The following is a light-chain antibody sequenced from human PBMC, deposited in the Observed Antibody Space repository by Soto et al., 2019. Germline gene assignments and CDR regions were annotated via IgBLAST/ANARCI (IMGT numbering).Light chain of an antibody. Sequence: DIELTQSPSTLSSSAGERATLSCRASQNIRSNLLAWYQQKPGQAPRLVIYAASSRATGIPARFSGSGSGTDFTLTISRLEPEDFAEYYCQQYGGSPRTFGQGTKVDIK. J-gene: IGKJ2*01. CDR1: QNIRSNL. CDR3: QQYGGSPRT. V-gene: IGKV3-20*01. CDR2: AAS.